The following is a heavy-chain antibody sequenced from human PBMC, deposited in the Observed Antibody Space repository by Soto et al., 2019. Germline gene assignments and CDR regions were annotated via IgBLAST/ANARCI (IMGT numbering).Heavy chain of an antibody. V-gene: IGHV3-23*01. Sequence: EVQLLESGGGLVQPGGSLRLSCAASGFTFSSYAMSWVRQAPGKGLEWVSAISGSGGSTYYADSVKGRFTISRDNSKNTLDLKMNSLRAEDTAVYYCAKGSVAVAGPTRFDPWGQGTLVTVSS. J-gene: IGHJ5*02. CDR1: GFTFSSYA. D-gene: IGHD6-19*01. CDR3: AKGSVAVAGPTRFDP. CDR2: ISGSGGST.